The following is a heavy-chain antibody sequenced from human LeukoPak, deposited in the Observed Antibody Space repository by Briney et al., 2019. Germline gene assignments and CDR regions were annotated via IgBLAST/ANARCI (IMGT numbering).Heavy chain of an antibody. D-gene: IGHD3-10*01. J-gene: IGHJ5*02. V-gene: IGHV1-2*04. CDR1: GYTFTGYY. Sequence: ASVKVSCKASGYTFTGYYMHWVRQAPGQGLEWMGWISPNSGGTNYAQKFQGWVTMTRDTSISTAYMELSRLRSDDTAVYYCARGFRGVILNWFDPWGQGTLVTVSS. CDR3: ARGFRGVILNWFDP. CDR2: ISPNSGGT.